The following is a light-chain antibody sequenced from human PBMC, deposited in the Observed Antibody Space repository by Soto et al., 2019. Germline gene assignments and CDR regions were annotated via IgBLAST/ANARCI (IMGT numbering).Light chain of an antibody. CDR1: QSVSSY. V-gene: IGKV3-11*01. CDR2: DAS. J-gene: IGKJ1*01. Sequence: EIVLTQSPATLSLSPGERATLSCRASQSVSSYLAWYQQKPGQAPRLLIYDASNRATGIPARFSGSGSGTDFTLNISSLEPEDFAVYYCQQRSNWPPVFGQGTKVEIK. CDR3: QQRSNWPPV.